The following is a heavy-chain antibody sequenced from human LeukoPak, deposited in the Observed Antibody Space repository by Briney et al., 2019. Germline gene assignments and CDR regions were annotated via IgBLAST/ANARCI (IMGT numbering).Heavy chain of an antibody. D-gene: IGHD5-18*01. J-gene: IGHJ4*02. CDR3: ARDRKAMVTDYFDY. Sequence: GGSLRLSCAASGFTFSSYGMHWVRQAPGKGLEWVAVIWYDGSNKYYAGSVKGRFTISRDNSKNTLYLQMNSLRAEDTAVYYCARDRKAMVTDYFDYWGQGTLVTVSS. CDR2: IWYDGSNK. CDR1: GFTFSSYG. V-gene: IGHV3-33*01.